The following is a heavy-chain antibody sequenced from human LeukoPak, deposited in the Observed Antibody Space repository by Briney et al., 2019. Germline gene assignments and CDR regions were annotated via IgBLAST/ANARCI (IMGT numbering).Heavy chain of an antibody. CDR2: VEDDARNYGRNS. D-gene: IGHD2-15*01. Sequence: PGGSLRLSCAASGFTLGHYVMHWVRQAPGKGLEWVAVVEDDARNYGRNSYYAESVKGRFTISRDDADNSLHLQMNSLSAEDTAVYYCARDAVQAGTPFYFDFWGQGALVTVSS. CDR1: GFTLGHYV. J-gene: IGHJ4*02. V-gene: IGHV3-30*04. CDR3: ARDAVQAGTPFYFDF.